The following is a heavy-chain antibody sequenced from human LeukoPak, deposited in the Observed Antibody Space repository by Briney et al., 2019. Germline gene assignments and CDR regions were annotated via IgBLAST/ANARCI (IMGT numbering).Heavy chain of an antibody. J-gene: IGHJ4*02. CDR2: TWYDGSNK. Sequence: PGGSLRLSCAASGFRFNNYGIHWVRQAPGKGLEWVAVTWYDGSNKYYADSVRDRFTVSRDNSMNTVYLQMNSLRVEDTAVYYCVKDEVYLDSGGYPTPDTTLDYWGQGTLVTVSS. CDR1: GFRFNNYG. V-gene: IGHV3-33*06. CDR3: VKDEVYLDSGGYPTPDTTLDY. D-gene: IGHD3-22*01.